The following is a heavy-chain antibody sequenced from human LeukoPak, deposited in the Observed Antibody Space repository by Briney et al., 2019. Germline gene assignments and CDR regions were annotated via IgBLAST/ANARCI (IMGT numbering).Heavy chain of an antibody. Sequence: PGGSLRLSCEPSGFTFRNYAMNWVRQTPGKGGEWGSSITSYRGDTYYAESVKGRFTISRDKSKKTLYMQMNSLRAEDTAVYYCAKDARVTLIVGARPFDYWGQGTLVTVSS. D-gene: IGHD1-26*01. CDR1: GFTFRNYA. J-gene: IGHJ4*02. V-gene: IGHV3-23*01. CDR3: AKDARVTLIVGARPFDY. CDR2: ITSYRGDT.